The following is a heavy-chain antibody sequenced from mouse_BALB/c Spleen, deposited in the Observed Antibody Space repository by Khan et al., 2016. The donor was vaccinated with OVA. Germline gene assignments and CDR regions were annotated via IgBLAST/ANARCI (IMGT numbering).Heavy chain of an antibody. J-gene: IGHJ2*01. V-gene: IGHV3-8*02. Sequence: EVQLQESGPSLVKPSQTLSLTCSVTGDSITSGYWNWIRRFPGNKLEYMGYISYSDSTFYNPSLKSRISITRDTSKNQYYLQLNSVPTEDTATYYCARWNYRYDGYFDYWGQGTTLTVSS. CDR3: ARWNYRYDGYFDY. CDR2: ISYSDST. CDR1: GDSITSGY. D-gene: IGHD2-14*01.